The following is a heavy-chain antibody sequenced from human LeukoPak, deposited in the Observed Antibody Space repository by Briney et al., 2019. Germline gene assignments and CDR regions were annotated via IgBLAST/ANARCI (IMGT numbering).Heavy chain of an antibody. J-gene: IGHJ4*02. CDR1: GFTFSSYA. CDR3: AREYSDSSGYYYGLDN. Sequence: GGSLRLSCAASGFTFSSYAMSWVRQAPGKGLEWVSAISGSGGSTYYADSVKGRFTSSRDDSKNTFYLQMNSLRAEDTALYYCAREYSDSSGYYYGLDNWGQGTLVTVSS. V-gene: IGHV3-23*01. D-gene: IGHD3-22*01. CDR2: ISGSGGST.